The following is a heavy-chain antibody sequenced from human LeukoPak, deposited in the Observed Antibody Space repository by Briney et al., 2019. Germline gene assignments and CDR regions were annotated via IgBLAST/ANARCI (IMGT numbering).Heavy chain of an antibody. V-gene: IGHV1-2*02. CDR3: ARSQANWYFDL. J-gene: IGHJ2*01. Sequence: ASVKVSCKASGGTFSSYAISWVRQAPGQGLEWMGWINPNSGGTNFAQKFQGRVTMTRDTSISTTYMELSRLRSDDTAVYYCARSQANWYFDLWGRGTLVTVSS. CDR1: GGTFSSYA. CDR2: INPNSGGT.